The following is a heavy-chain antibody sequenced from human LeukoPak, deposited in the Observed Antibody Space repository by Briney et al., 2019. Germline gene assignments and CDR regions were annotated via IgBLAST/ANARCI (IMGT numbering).Heavy chain of an antibody. D-gene: IGHD2-2*02. J-gene: IGHJ6*02. V-gene: IGHV3-23*01. CDR3: AKSSNIVQIQAAIMAYYYYGMDV. CDR2: ISDNGGST. CDR1: GFTFRSYA. Sequence: PGGSLRLSCAASGFTFRSYAMSWVRQAPGKGLEWVSGISDNGGSTYYADSVKGRFTISRDNSKNTLYLQMNSLRAEDTAVYYCAKSSNIVQIQAAIMAYYYYGMDVWGQGPTVTVSS.